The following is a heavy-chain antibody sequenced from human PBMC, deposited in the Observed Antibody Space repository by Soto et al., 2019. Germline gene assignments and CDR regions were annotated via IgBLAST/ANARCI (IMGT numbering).Heavy chain of an antibody. D-gene: IGHD3-9*01. J-gene: IGHJ6*02. V-gene: IGHV3-23*01. CDR1: GFTFSSYA. Sequence: PGGSLRLSCAASGFTFSSYAMSWVRQAPGKGLEWVSAISGSGGSTYYADSVKGRFTISRDNAKNSLYVQMNSLRDEDTAVYYCARSEYYDILTGYYPLYNGMDVWGQGTMVTVSS. CDR2: ISGSGGST. CDR3: ARSEYYDILTGYYPLYNGMDV.